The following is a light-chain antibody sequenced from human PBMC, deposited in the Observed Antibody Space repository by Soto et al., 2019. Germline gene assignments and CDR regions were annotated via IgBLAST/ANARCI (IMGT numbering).Light chain of an antibody. CDR1: SSNIGANYD. J-gene: IGLJ1*01. V-gene: IGLV1-40*01. CDR3: QSYDSSLSGYV. Sequence: QSVLTQPPSVSGAPGQRVTISCTGSSSNIGANYDVHWYQHLPGTAPKLLISTNTNRPSGVPDRFSGSRSGTSASLAITWLQAEDEADYYCQSYDSSLSGYVVGTGTKLTVL. CDR2: TNT.